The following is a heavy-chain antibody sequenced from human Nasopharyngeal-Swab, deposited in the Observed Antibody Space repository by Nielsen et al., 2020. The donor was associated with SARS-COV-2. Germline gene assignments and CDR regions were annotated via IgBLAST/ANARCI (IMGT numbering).Heavy chain of an antibody. Sequence: GESLKISCAASGFTFSSYAMSWVRQAPGKGLEWVSAISGRGGSTYYADSVKGRFTISRDNSKNTLYLQMNSLRAEDTAVYYCAKGQGSGYDLAPAIDYWGQGTLVTVSS. D-gene: IGHD5-12*01. CDR3: AKGQGSGYDLAPAIDY. V-gene: IGHV3-23*01. J-gene: IGHJ4*02. CDR1: GFTFSSYA. CDR2: ISGRGGST.